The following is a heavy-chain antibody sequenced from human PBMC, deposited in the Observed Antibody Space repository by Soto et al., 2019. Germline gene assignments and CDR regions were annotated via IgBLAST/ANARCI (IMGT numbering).Heavy chain of an antibody. CDR3: ARDRWDYDSSGSPNAFDI. V-gene: IGHV4-4*02. D-gene: IGHD3-22*01. CDR1: GGSISSSNW. Sequence: QVQLQESGPGLVKPSGTLSLTCAVSGGSISSSNWWSWVRQPPGKGLEWIGEIYHSGSTNYNPSLKSRVTISVDKSKNQFSLKLSSVTAADTAVYYCARDRWDYDSSGSPNAFDIWGQGTMVTVSS. J-gene: IGHJ3*02. CDR2: IYHSGST.